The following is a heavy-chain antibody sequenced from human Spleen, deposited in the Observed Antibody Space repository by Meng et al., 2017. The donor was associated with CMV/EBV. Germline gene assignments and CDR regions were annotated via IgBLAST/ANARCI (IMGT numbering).Heavy chain of an antibody. CDR1: GYSISSGYY. CDR3: AREGGY. D-gene: IGHD3-16*01. V-gene: IGHV4-38-2*02. Sequence: SETLSLTCTVSGYSISSGYYWGWIRQPPGKGLEWIGSIYHSGSTYYNPSLKSRVTISIDTSKNQFSLKLTSVPAADTAMYYCAREGGYWGRGTMVTVSS. CDR2: IYHSGST. J-gene: IGHJ4*02.